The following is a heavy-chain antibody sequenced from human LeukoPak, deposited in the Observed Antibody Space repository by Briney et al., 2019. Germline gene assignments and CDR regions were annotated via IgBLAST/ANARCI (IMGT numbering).Heavy chain of an antibody. Sequence: GGSLRLSCAASGFTFTNYGMHWVRQAPGKGLEWVAVVWFDGTNKYYADSVKGRFTISRDNSKNTVYLQMNSLRAEDTAVYYCARGRGSASNWFDPWGQGTLVTVSS. J-gene: IGHJ5*02. CDR2: VWFDGTNK. CDR3: ARGRGSASNWFDP. V-gene: IGHV3-33*01. CDR1: GFTFTNYG.